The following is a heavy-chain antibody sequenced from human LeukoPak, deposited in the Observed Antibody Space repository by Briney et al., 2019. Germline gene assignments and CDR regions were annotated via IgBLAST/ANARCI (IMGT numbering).Heavy chain of an antibody. Sequence: GGSLRLSCAASGFTFSSYSMNWVRQAPGKGLEWVSSISSSSSYIYYADSVKGRFTISRDNAKNSLYLQMNSLRAEDTAVYYCAGPRLAGSSWSLMDVWGQGTTVTVSS. CDR3: AGPRLAGSSWSLMDV. D-gene: IGHD6-13*01. CDR1: GFTFSSYS. V-gene: IGHV3-21*01. J-gene: IGHJ6*02. CDR2: ISSSSSYI.